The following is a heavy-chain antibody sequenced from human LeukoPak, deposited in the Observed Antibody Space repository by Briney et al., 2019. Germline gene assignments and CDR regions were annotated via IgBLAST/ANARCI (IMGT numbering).Heavy chain of an antibody. D-gene: IGHD3-10*01. CDR3: AREYYYGSGSHNWFDP. CDR2: IYHSGST. Sequence: SQTLSLTCTVSGYSISSGYYWGWIRQPPGKGLEWIGSIYHSGSTYYNPSLKSRVTISVDTSKNQFSLKLSSVTAADTAVYYCAREYYYGSGSHNWFDPWGQGTLVTVSS. V-gene: IGHV4-38-2*02. J-gene: IGHJ5*02. CDR1: GYSISSGYY.